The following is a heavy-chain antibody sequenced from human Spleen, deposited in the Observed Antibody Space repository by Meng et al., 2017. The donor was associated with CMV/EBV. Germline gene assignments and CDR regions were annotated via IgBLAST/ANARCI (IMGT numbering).Heavy chain of an antibody. CDR2: IYPGDSDT. D-gene: IGHD2-2*01. J-gene: IGHJ4*02. V-gene: IGHV5-51*01. CDR3: ARLGYCASTSCHALDY. CDR1: GYRFTDDW. Sequence: GESLKISCRGSGYRFTDDWIGWVRQMPGKGLEWMGIIYPGDSDTRYSPSFQGQITISADKSITTAYLHWSSLTASDTAMYYCARLGYCASTSCHALDYWGQGTLVTVSS.